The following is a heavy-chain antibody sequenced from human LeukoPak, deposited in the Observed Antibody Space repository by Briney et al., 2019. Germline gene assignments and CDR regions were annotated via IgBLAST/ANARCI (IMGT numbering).Heavy chain of an antibody. V-gene: IGHV4-59*01. D-gene: IGHD3-3*01. CDR3: ARLDYDFWSGYPNWFDP. J-gene: IGHJ5*02. Sequence: SETLSLTCSVSDGSINSYYWNWIRRPPGKGLEWIGYIYYNGNTNYSPSLKSRVTMSVDTSKNLFSLKVSSVTAADTAVYYCARLDYDFWSGYPNWFDPWGQGTLVTVSS. CDR2: IYYNGNT. CDR1: DGSINSYY.